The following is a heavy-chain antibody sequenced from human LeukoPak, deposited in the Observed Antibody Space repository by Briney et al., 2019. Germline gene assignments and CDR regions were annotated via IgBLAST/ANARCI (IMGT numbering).Heavy chain of an antibody. CDR2: IIPIFGTA. V-gene: IGHV1-69*01. J-gene: IGHJ4*02. D-gene: IGHD5-24*01. Sequence: SVKVSCKASGGTFSSYAISWVRQAPGQGLEWMGGIIPIFGTANYAQKFQGRVTITADESTSTAYMELSSLRSEDTAVYYCARGDGYNLPSRFDYWGQGTLVTVSS. CDR3: ARGDGYNLPSRFDY. CDR1: GGTFSSYA.